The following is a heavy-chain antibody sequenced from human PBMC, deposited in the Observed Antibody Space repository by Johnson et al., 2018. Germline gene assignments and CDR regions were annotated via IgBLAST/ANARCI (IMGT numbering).Heavy chain of an antibody. CDR3: ARPSYDFWSPPADV. CDR1: GFTFSSYA. J-gene: IGHJ6*04. Sequence: QVQLVESGGGVVQXGRSLRLSCAASGFTFSSYAMHWVRQAPGKGLEWVAVISYDGCNKYYADSLKGRFTISRDNYKNTLYLQMNSLRAEDTAVYYCARPSYDFWSPPADVWGKGTTVTVSS. D-gene: IGHD3-3*01. V-gene: IGHV3-30-3*01. CDR2: ISYDGCNK.